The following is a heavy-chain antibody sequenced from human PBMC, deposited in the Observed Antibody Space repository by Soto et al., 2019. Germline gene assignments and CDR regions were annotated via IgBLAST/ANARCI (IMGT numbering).Heavy chain of an antibody. Sequence: ESGGGVVQPGRSLRLSCAASGFTFSSYGMHWVRQAPGKGLEWVAVISYDGRNKYYADSVKGRFTISRDNSKNTLYLQMNSLRAEDTAVYYCAKERGGSYPFDYWGQGTLVTVSS. J-gene: IGHJ4*02. V-gene: IGHV3-30*18. CDR1: GFTFSSYG. CDR2: ISYDGRNK. D-gene: IGHD1-26*01. CDR3: AKERGGSYPFDY.